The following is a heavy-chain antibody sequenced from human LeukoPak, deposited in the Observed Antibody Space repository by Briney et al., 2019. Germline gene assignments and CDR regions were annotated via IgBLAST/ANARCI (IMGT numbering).Heavy chain of an antibody. CDR3: AKVPADPSEPLPPHAFDI. CDR1: GFTFSSYS. Sequence: GGSLRLSCAASGFTFSSYSMNWVRQAPGKGLEWVSSISSSSSYIYYADSVKGRFTISRDNSKNTLYLQMNSLRAEDTAVYYCAKVPADPSEPLPPHAFDIWGQGTMVTVSS. J-gene: IGHJ3*02. D-gene: IGHD2-2*01. V-gene: IGHV3-21*04. CDR2: ISSSSSYI.